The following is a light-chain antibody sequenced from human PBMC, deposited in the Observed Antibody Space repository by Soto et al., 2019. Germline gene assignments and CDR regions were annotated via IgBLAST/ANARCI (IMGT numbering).Light chain of an antibody. Sequence: DLPMTQSPSSLSASVGDRLSVTCRASQSISTFLNWYQQRPGEAPKLLIYAPSSLQSGVPSRFSGSGSGADFTLTIGSLQPEDFASYYCQQSYTTPRTFGQGTKV. CDR2: APS. V-gene: IGKV1-39*01. CDR1: QSISTF. CDR3: QQSYTTPRT. J-gene: IGKJ1*01.